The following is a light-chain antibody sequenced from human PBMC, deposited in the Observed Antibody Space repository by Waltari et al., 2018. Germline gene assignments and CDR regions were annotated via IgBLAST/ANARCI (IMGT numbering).Light chain of an antibody. CDR3: QSYDSSGHYV. V-gene: IGLV1-40*01. Sequence: QSVLTQPPSVSGAPGARVTISCTGSRSNIGAGYEVHWYQQVPGTAPKLLIYGNTNRPSGVPDRVSGSKSGTSASLAITGLQAEDESDYYCQSYDSSGHYVFGSGTKVTVL. J-gene: IGLJ1*01. CDR2: GNT. CDR1: RSNIGAGYE.